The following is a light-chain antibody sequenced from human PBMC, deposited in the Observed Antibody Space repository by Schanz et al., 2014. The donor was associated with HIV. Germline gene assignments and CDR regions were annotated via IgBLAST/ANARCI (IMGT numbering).Light chain of an antibody. Sequence: QSVLTQPASASGSPGQSVTISCTGTSSDVGGYNYVSWYQQHPGKAPKLMIYEVNKRPSGVPDRFSGSESGTSASLAISGLQSEDEADYYCATWDDTLNGWVFGGGTKLTVL. CDR1: SSDVGGYNY. CDR2: EVN. V-gene: IGLV2-8*01. CDR3: ATWDDTLNGWV. J-gene: IGLJ3*02.